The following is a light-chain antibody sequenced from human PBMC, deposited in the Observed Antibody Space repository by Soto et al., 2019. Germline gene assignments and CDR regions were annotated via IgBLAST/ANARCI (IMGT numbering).Light chain of an antibody. CDR1: SGHSDYA. J-gene: IGLJ3*02. V-gene: IGLV4-69*01. CDR3: QAWGTGGV. Sequence: QAVVTQSPSASASPGASVTLTCTLSSGHSDYAIAWHQQQPEKGPRYLMKVTSDGSHSKGDGIPDRFSGSSSGADRYLTISSLRSDDEADYYCQAWGTGGVFGGGTKLTVL. CDR2: VTSDGSH.